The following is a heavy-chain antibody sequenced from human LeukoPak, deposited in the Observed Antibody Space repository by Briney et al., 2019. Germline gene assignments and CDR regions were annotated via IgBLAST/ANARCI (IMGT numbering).Heavy chain of an antibody. CDR1: GFTFDDHA. CDR2: ISTSSTYI. V-gene: IGHV3-21*01. Sequence: GSLRLSCAASGFTFDDHAMNWVRQAPGKGLEWVSSISTSSTYIYYADSVKGRFTISRDNAKNSLYLQMNSLRAEDTAVYYCARDPPFIIGTTFFDYWGQGTLVTVSS. J-gene: IGHJ4*02. CDR3: ARDPPFIIGTTFFDY. D-gene: IGHD1-20*01.